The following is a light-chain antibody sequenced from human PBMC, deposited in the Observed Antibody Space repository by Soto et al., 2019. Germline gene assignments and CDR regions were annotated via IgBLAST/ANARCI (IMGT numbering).Light chain of an antibody. J-gene: IGLJ7*01. CDR3: AAWDDSLKGAV. CDR1: SSNIGSNT. V-gene: IGLV1-44*01. CDR2: SNN. Sequence: QSVVTQPPSASGTPGQRVIISCSGSSSNIGSNTVNWYHQLPGTAPKLLIYSNNQRPSGVPDRVSGSKSGTSASLAISGLQSEDEADYFCAAWDDSLKGAVFGGGTQLTVL.